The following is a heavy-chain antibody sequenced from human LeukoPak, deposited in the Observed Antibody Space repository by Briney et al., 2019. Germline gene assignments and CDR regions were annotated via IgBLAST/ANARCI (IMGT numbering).Heavy chain of an antibody. CDR3: ARRHSSMIVVVT. V-gene: IGHV4-39*01. CDR2: IYYSGST. J-gene: IGHJ5*02. Sequence: ASETLCLTCTVSGGSISSSSYYWGWIRQPPGKGLEWIGSIYYSGSTYYNPSLESRVTISVDTSKNQFSLKLSSVTAADTAVYYCARRHSSMIVVVTWGQGTLVTISS. CDR1: GGSISSSSYY. D-gene: IGHD3-22*01.